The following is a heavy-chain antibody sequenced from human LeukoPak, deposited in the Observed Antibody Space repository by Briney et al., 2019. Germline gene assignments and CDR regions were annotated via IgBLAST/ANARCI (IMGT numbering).Heavy chain of an antibody. Sequence: GGSLRLSCAASGFTFSNYWMTWVRQAPGKGLEWVANIKQDGSQKYYADSVKGRLTISRDNAKNSPFLQMNSLRAEDTAVYYCARIGYSSSSLDYWGQGTLVTVSS. V-gene: IGHV3-7*01. CDR2: IKQDGSQK. J-gene: IGHJ4*02. CDR1: GFTFSNYW. D-gene: IGHD6-13*01. CDR3: ARIGYSSSSLDY.